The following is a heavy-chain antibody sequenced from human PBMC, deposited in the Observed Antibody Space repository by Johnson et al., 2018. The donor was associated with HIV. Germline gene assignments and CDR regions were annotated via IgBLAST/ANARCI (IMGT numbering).Heavy chain of an antibody. J-gene: IGHJ3*02. CDR3: ARASVVVPFYAFDI. CDR1: GFTFDDYA. D-gene: IGHD2-21*01. V-gene: IGHV3-9*01. CDR2: ISWNSGSI. Sequence: VQLVESGGGLVQPGRSLRLSCAASGFTFDDYAMHWVRQAPGKGLEWVSGISWNSGSIGYADSVKGRFTISRDNAKNSLYLQMNSLRAEDTALYYCARASVVVPFYAFDIWGQGTMVTVSS.